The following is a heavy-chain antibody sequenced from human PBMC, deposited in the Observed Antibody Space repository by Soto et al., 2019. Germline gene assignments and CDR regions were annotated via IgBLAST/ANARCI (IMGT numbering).Heavy chain of an antibody. CDR1: GFTFSSYG. CDR3: ARVGGFGEYYYYYMDV. CDR2: IWYDGSNK. J-gene: IGHJ6*03. V-gene: IGHV3-33*01. D-gene: IGHD3-10*01. Sequence: QVQLVESGGGVVQPGRSLRLSCAASGFTFSSYGMHWVRQAPGKGLEWVAVIWYDGSNKYYADSVKGRFTISRVNSKNTLYLQMNSLRAEDTAVYYCARVGGFGEYYYYYMDVWGKGTTVTVA.